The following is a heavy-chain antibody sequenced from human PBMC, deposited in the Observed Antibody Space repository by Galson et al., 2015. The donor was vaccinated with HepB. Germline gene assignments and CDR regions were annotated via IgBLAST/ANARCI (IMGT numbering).Heavy chain of an antibody. J-gene: IGHJ5*02. V-gene: IGHV3-7*01. D-gene: IGHD3-16*02. Sequence: SLRLSCAASEFSLSYYWMIWVRQAPGKGLERVANIKQDGIEKYYVDSVKGRFTISRDNAKNSLYLQMNSLRAEDTAVYYCARVKGVWGSYRRNVGIWFDPWGQGTLVTVSS. CDR2: IKQDGIEK. CDR3: ARVKGVWGSYRRNVGIWFDP. CDR1: EFSLSYYW.